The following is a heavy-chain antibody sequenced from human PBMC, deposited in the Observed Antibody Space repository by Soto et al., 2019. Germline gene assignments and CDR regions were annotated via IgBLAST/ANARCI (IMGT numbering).Heavy chain of an antibody. Sequence: GESLKISCQASGYSFWIGWVRQKPGKGLEWMGIIFPADSDTKYSPSFQGRVTMTRNTSISTAYMELSSLRSEDTAVYYCARERTVAGNDYWGQGTLVTVSS. V-gene: IGHV5-51*01. CDR1: GYSFW. J-gene: IGHJ4*02. CDR3: ARERTVAGNDY. CDR2: IFPADSDT. D-gene: IGHD6-19*01.